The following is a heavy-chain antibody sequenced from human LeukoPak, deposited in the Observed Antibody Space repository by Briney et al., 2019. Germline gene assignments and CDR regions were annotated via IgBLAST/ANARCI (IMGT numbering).Heavy chain of an antibody. J-gene: IGHJ4*02. CDR3: ARGPPNSSSWYVYFDY. CDR2: ISSSSSYI. Sequence: PGGSLRLSCAASGFTFSSYSMNWVRQAPGKGLEWVPSISSSSSYIYYADSVKGRFTISRDNAKNSLYLQMNSLRAEDTAVYYCARGPPNSSSWYVYFDYWGQGTLVTVSS. D-gene: IGHD6-13*01. CDR1: GFTFSSYS. V-gene: IGHV3-21*01.